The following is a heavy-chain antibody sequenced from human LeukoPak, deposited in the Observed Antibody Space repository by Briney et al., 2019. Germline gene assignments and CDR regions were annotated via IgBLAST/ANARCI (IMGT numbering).Heavy chain of an antibody. D-gene: IGHD3-22*01. CDR1: GGTFSSYA. Sequence: SVKVSCKASGGTFSSYAISWVRQAPGQGLEWMGGIIPIFGTANYAQKFQGRVAITADESTSTAYMELSSLRSEDTAVYYCARAPGPYYDSSGSHSFDIWGQGTMVTVSS. J-gene: IGHJ3*02. CDR3: ARAPGPYYDSSGSHSFDI. CDR2: IIPIFGTA. V-gene: IGHV1-69*13.